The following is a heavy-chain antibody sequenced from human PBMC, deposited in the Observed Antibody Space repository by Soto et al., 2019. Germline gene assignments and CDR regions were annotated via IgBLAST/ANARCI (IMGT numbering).Heavy chain of an antibody. V-gene: IGHV3-30-3*01. CDR3: ARRQGVLLWFGESGMDV. D-gene: IGHD3-10*01. CDR2: ISYDGSNK. Sequence: GGSLRLSCAASGFSFSSDAMHLVRQAPGKGLEWVAVISYDGSNKFYADSVKGRFTISRDNSKNTLYLQMNSVRLEDTAVYYCARRQGVLLWFGESGMDVWGQGTTVTVSS. CDR1: GFSFSSDA. J-gene: IGHJ6*02.